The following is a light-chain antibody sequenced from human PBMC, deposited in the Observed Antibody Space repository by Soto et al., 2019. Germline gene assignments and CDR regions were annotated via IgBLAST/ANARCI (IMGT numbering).Light chain of an antibody. CDR3: SSYTSSSTYV. CDR1: SSNIGGNS. Sequence: QSVLTQPPSVSAAPGQKVTISCSGSSSNIGGNSVSWYQQLPGTAPKLLIYDDNKRPSGIPDRFSGSKSGTSAALAISGLQADDEADYYCSSYTSSSTYVFGTGTKVTVL. CDR2: DDN. V-gene: IGLV1-51*01. J-gene: IGLJ1*01.